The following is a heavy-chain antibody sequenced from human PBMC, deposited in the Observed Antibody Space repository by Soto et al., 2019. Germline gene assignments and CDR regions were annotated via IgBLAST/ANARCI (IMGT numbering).Heavy chain of an antibody. J-gene: IGHJ4*02. CDR2: ISGSGDTT. V-gene: IGHV3-23*01. D-gene: IGHD2-15*01. CDR1: GFPFSSYA. Sequence: EVQLLESGGGLVQPGGSLRLSCAASGFPFSSYAMTWVRQAPGKGLEWVSVISGSGDTTYYADSVKGRFTISRDNSRNTLFLQMNSLRAEDTAIYYCAKDRSSGGSCYNYWGQGTLVTVSS. CDR3: AKDRSSGGSCYNY.